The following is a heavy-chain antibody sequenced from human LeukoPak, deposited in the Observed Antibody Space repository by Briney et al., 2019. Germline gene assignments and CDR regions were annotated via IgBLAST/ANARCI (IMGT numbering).Heavy chain of an antibody. CDR2: ISGSGGNT. J-gene: IGHJ5*02. CDR1: GFTFSSYA. Sequence: GGSLRLSCAASGFTFSSYAMTWVRQTPGKGPEWVSGISGSGGNTYYADSAKGRFTISRVNSKNTLYLQMNSLRAEDTAIYYCAAYCTSATCLIDHWGQGTLVTVSS. D-gene: IGHD2-2*01. V-gene: IGHV3-23*01. CDR3: AAYCTSATCLIDH.